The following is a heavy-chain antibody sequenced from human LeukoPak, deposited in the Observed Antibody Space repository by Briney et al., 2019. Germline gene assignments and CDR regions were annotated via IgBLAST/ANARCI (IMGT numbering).Heavy chain of an antibody. V-gene: IGHV4-30-4*08. CDR2: IYYSGST. CDR1: GGSISSGDYY. CDR3: ARQHDYGDYWFDP. J-gene: IGHJ5*02. Sequence: TLSLTCTVSGGSISSGDYYWSWIRQPPGKGLEWIGYIYYSGSTYYNPSLKSRVTISVDTSKNQFSLKLSSMTAADTAVYYCARQHDYGDYWFDPWGQGTLVTVSS. D-gene: IGHD4-17*01.